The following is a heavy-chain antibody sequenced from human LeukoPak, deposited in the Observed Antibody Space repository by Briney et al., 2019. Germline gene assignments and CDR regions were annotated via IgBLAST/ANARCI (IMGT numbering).Heavy chain of an antibody. Sequence: GASVKVSCKASGYTFTSYGISWVRQAPGQGLEWMGWISAYNGNTNYAQKLQGRVTMTTDTSTSTAYMELRSLRSDDTAVYYCARWRREIAAAGRGYFQHWGQGTLVTVSS. CDR2: ISAYNGNT. CDR1: GYTFTSYG. CDR3: ARWRREIAAAGRGYFQH. D-gene: IGHD6-13*01. V-gene: IGHV1-18*01. J-gene: IGHJ1*01.